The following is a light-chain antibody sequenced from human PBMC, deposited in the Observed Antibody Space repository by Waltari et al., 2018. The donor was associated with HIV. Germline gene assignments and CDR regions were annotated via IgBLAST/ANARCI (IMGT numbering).Light chain of an antibody. J-gene: IGLJ2*01. CDR2: RNN. Sequence: QSALTQPPSASGTPGQRVTISCSGSSSNIGRNYVYWYLQLPGTAPKLLIYRNNQRPSGVPDRFSGSKSGTSASLAISGLRSEDEADYYCASWDDSLSGVFGGGTKLTVL. V-gene: IGLV1-47*01. CDR3: ASWDDSLSGV. CDR1: SSNIGRNY.